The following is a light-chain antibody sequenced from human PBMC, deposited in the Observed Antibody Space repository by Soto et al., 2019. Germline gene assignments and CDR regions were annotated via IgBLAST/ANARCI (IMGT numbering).Light chain of an antibody. Sequence: QSVLTQPPSVSGAPGQRVTISCTGSSSNIGAGYDVHWYQQLPGTAPKLIIYGNSNRPSGVPDRFSGSKSGTSASLAITGLQAEDEADYYCQSYYSSRSGFYVFGTGTKVTVL. CDR1: SSNIGAGYD. CDR2: GNS. V-gene: IGLV1-40*01. CDR3: QSYYSSRSGFYV. J-gene: IGLJ1*01.